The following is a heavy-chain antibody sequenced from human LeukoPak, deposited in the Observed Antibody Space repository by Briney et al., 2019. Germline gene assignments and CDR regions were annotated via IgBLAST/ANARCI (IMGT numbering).Heavy chain of an antibody. J-gene: IGHJ6*03. D-gene: IGHD1-26*01. CDR3: ARVTAGATTLNYYYYSMDV. CDR2: TTSTSAYR. CDR1: GFAFNSYT. V-gene: IGHV3-21*01. Sequence: GGSLRLSCVGSGFAFNSYTITWVRQAPGKGLEWVSSTTSTSAYRQYADSVRGRFTISRDNAKNSLYLQMNSLGAEDTAVYHCARVTAGATTLNYYYYSMDVWGKGTTVTVSS.